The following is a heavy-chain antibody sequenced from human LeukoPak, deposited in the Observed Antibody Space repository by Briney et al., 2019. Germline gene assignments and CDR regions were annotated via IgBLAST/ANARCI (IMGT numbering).Heavy chain of an antibody. J-gene: IGHJ4*02. Sequence: ASVKVSCKASGGTFSSYAISWVRQAPGQGLEWMGGIIPIFGTANYAQKFQGRVTSTADKSTSTAYMELSSLRSEDTAVYYCARRAADGLGSGVLDYWGQGTLVTVS. CDR2: IIPIFGTA. D-gene: IGHD6-13*01. CDR1: GGTFSSYA. V-gene: IGHV1-69*06. CDR3: ARRAADGLGSGVLDY.